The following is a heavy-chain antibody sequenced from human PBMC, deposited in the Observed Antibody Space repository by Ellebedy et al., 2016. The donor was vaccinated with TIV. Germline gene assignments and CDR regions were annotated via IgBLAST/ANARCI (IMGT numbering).Heavy chain of an antibody. Sequence: ASVKVSCKASGYTFTTYDTNWVRQATGQGLEWMGWMNPNSGNTDYAQKFQDRVIMTRNTSISTAYMELYSLTSEDTAVYYCARGGYSYPEDFDFWGQGTLVTVSS. CDR3: ARGGYSYPEDFDF. J-gene: IGHJ4*02. CDR2: MNPNSGNT. CDR1: GYTFTTYD. D-gene: IGHD5-18*01. V-gene: IGHV1-8*01.